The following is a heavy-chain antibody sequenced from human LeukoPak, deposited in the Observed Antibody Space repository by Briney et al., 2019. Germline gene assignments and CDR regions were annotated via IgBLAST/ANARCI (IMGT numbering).Heavy chain of an antibody. Sequence: GASVKVSCKASGYTFTNYGITWVRQAPGQGLEWMGWISAYNGNANYAQKLQGRVTMTTDTSTSTAYMELSSLRSEDTAVYYCARAPGIAALLMDVWGKGTTVTVSS. J-gene: IGHJ6*03. CDR2: ISAYNGNA. V-gene: IGHV1-18*01. D-gene: IGHD6-6*01. CDR3: ARAPGIAALLMDV. CDR1: GYTFTNYG.